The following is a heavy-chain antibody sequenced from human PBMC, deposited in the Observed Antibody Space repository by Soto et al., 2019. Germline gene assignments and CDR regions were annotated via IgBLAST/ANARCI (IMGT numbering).Heavy chain of an antibody. D-gene: IGHD5-18*01. CDR1: GYTFTSYA. V-gene: IGHV1-46*01. Sequence: GASVKVSCKASGYTFTSYAMHWVRQAPGQGLEWMGIINPSGGSTSYAQKFQGRVTMTRDTSTSTVYMELSSLRSEDTAVYYCARAIGGYSYGTYYYYGMDVWGQGTTVTVSS. CDR2: INPSGGST. CDR3: ARAIGGYSYGTYYYYGMDV. J-gene: IGHJ6*02.